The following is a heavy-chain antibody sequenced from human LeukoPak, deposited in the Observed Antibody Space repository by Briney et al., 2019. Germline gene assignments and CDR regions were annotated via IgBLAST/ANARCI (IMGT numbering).Heavy chain of an antibody. V-gene: IGHV3-11*01. D-gene: IGHD3-16*01. CDR3: ARERPLR. CDR2: INSGSDII. Sequence: PGGSLRLSCAASGFTFSGYYMSWIRQAPGKGLEWVSHINSGSDIIYNADSVKGRFTISRDNSKNTLYLQMNSLRAEDTAVYYCARERPLRWGQGTLVTVSS. J-gene: IGHJ4*02. CDR1: GFTFSGYY.